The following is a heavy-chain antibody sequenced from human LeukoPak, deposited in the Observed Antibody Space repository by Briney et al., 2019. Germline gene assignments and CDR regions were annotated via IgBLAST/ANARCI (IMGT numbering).Heavy chain of an antibody. D-gene: IGHD3-22*01. J-gene: IGHJ6*03. V-gene: IGHV3-30*02. Sequence: GGSLRLSCAASGFTFSSYGMHWVRQAPGKGLEWVAFIRYDGSNKYYADSVKGRFTISRDNSKNTLYLQMNSLRAEDTAVYYCAKGYDSSGYDIYYYYMDVWGKGTTVTVSS. CDR2: IRYDGSNK. CDR3: AKGYDSSGYDIYYYYMDV. CDR1: GFTFSSYG.